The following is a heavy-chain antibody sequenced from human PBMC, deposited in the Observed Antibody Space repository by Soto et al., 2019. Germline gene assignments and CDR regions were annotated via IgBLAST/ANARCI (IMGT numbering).Heavy chain of an antibody. CDR3: AKDHTVVIRDAFDI. D-gene: IGHD3-22*01. Sequence: EVQILESGGGLVQPGGSLRLSCAASGFTFSSYAMYWVRQAPGKGLAWVSGISDSGTGTYYADSVKGRFTISRDNSKNTVYMQMKTLRAEDTAVYYCAKDHTVVIRDAFDIWGQGTMVNVSS. CDR2: ISDSGTGT. CDR1: GFTFSSYA. J-gene: IGHJ3*02. V-gene: IGHV3-23*01.